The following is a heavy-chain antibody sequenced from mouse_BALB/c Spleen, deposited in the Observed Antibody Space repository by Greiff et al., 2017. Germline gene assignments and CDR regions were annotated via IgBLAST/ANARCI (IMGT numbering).Heavy chain of an antibody. V-gene: IGHV2-2*02. CDR3: ARDYYRYDEFAY. Sequence: QVQLKESGPGLVQPSQSLSITCTVSGFSLTSYGVHWVRQSPGKGLEWLGVIWSGGSTDYNAAFISRLSISKDNSKSQVFFKMNSLQANDTAIYYCARDYYRYDEFAYWGQGTLVTVSA. J-gene: IGHJ3*01. D-gene: IGHD2-14*01. CDR1: GFSLTSYG. CDR2: IWSGGST.